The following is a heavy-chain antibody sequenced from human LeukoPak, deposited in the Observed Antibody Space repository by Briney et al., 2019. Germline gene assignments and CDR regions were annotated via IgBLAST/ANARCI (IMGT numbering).Heavy chain of an antibody. Sequence: SETLSLTCTVSGDSISDYFWTWIRRPPGKGLEWIGYIHYCESTNYNPSLRGRLTMSVDTSENQFSLNLTSVTTADTAVYYCASLGGLYESTAFSQVDDFDIWGQGTMVALSS. CDR3: ASLGGLYESTAFSQVDDFDI. D-gene: IGHD3-22*01. CDR1: GDSISDYF. CDR2: IHYCEST. J-gene: IGHJ3*02. V-gene: IGHV4-59*01.